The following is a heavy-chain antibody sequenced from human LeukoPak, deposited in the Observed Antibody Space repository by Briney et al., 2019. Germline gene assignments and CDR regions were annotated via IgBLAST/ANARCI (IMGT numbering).Heavy chain of an antibody. D-gene: IGHD4-23*01. Sequence: GESLKISCKGSGYRFTNYWIGWVRQMPGKDLEWMGIIYPSDSDTRYSPSFQGQVTISTDKSISTAYLQWSSLKASDTAMYYCARLEGNAFLDYWGQGTLVIVSS. CDR1: GYRFTNYW. V-gene: IGHV5-51*01. CDR2: IYPSDSDT. J-gene: IGHJ4*02. CDR3: ARLEGNAFLDY.